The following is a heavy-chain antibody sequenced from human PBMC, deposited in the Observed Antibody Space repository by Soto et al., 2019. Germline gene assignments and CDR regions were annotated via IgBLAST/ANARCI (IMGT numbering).Heavy chain of an antibody. CDR2: IFPSDSDT. CDR1: GYKFTSSW. J-gene: IGHJ5*02. CDR3: ARKDKSGYFNWFDP. D-gene: IGHD3-22*01. Sequence: GESLKISCRTSGYKFTSSWIAWVRQKPGKGLEWMGIIFPSDSDTRYSPSFQGQVTISADRSTSTVFLQWASLKASDTAVYFCARKDKSGYFNWFDPWGQGTMVTVSS. V-gene: IGHV5-51*01.